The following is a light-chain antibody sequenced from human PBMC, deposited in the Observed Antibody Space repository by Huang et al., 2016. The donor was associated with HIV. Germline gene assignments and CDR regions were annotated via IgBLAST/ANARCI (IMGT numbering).Light chain of an antibody. CDR1: QSVSSY. CDR2: DAS. J-gene: IGKJ1*01. Sequence: EIVLTQSPATLSLSPGERATLSCRASQSVSSYLAWYQQKPGQAPRLLIYDASNRATCIPARFSGSGSGTDFTLTINSLEPEDFVVYYCQQRSNWPGTFGQGTKVEIK. CDR3: QQRSNWPGT. V-gene: IGKV3-11*01.